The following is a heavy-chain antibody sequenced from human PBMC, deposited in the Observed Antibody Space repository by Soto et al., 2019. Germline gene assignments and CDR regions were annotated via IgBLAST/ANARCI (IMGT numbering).Heavy chain of an antibody. CDR1: GGTFSSYA. V-gene: IGHV1-69*13. J-gene: IGHJ5*02. CDR3: ARDRITMVRGARGWFDP. D-gene: IGHD3-10*01. Sequence: GASVKVSCKASGGTFSSYAISWVRQAPGQGLEWMGGIIPIFGTANYAQKFQGRVTITADESTSTAYMELSSLRSEDTAVYYCARDRITMVRGARGWFDPWGQGTLVTVS. CDR2: IIPIFGTA.